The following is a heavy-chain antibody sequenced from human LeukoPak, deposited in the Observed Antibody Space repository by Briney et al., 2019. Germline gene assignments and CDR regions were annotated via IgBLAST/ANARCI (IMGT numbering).Heavy chain of an antibody. J-gene: IGHJ2*01. Sequence: SETLSLTCTVSGGSISSYYWSWIRQPPGKGLEWIGYIYYSGSTNYNPSPKSRVTISVDTSKNQFSLKLSSVTAADTAVYYCARQRIAAVPTWYFDLWGCGTLVTVSS. CDR3: ARQRIAAVPTWYFDL. D-gene: IGHD6-13*01. CDR1: GGSISSYY. CDR2: IYYSGST. V-gene: IGHV4-59*08.